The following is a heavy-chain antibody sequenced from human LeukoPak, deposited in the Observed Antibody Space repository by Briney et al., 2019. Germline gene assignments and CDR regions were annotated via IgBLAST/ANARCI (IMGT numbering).Heavy chain of an antibody. Sequence: PSETLSLTCTVSGGSISSSSYYWAWIRQPPGKGLEWIGSIHYSGSTYYNPSLKSRVTISVDTSKNQFSLKLSSVTAADTAVYYCARSGNGAYGGDYYMDVWGKGTTVTVSS. D-gene: IGHD2-21*01. CDR3: ARSGNGAYGGDYYMDV. CDR2: IHYSGST. V-gene: IGHV4-39*07. CDR1: GGSISSSSYY. J-gene: IGHJ6*03.